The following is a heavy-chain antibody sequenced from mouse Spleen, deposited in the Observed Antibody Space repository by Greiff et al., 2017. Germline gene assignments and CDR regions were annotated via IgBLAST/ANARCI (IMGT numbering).Heavy chain of an antibody. CDR1: GFTFSSFG. CDR3: ARESYYGSSPAWFAY. J-gene: IGHJ3*01. D-gene: IGHD1-1*01. CDR2: ISSGSSTI. Sequence: DVQLVESGGGLVQPGGSRKLSCAASGFTFSSFGMHWVRQAPEKGLEWVAYISSGSSTIYYADTVKGRFTISRDNPKNTLFLQMTSLRSEDTAMYYCARESYYGSSPAWFAYWGQGTLVTVSA. V-gene: IGHV5-17*02.